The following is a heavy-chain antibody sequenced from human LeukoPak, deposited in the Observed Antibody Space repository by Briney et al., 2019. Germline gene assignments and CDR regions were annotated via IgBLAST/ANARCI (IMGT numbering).Heavy chain of an antibody. D-gene: IGHD6-13*01. J-gene: IGHJ3*02. V-gene: IGHV4-61*02. Sequence: SETLSLTCTVSGGSINSGNDYWSWIRQPAGKELEWIGRIYTSGSTNYNPSLKSRVTISVDTSKNQFSLKLSSVTAADTAVYYCARDTSSTWYFYAFDIWGQGTMVTVSS. CDR3: ARDTSSTWYFYAFDI. CDR2: IYTSGST. CDR1: GGSINSGNDY.